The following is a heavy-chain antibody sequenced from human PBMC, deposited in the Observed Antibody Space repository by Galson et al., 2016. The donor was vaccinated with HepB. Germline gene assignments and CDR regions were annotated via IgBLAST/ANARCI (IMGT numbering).Heavy chain of an antibody. J-gene: IGHJ6*02. V-gene: IGHV5-51*01. D-gene: IGHD1-1*01. CDR1: GYSFTRNW. CDR3: ARLQTGLRHYYYYGMDV. Sequence: QSGAEVKKPGESLKISCKTSGYSFTRNWIAWVRQMPGKGLGWMGIIYPGDSDTRYSPSFQGQVTNSADKFISTAYLQWSSLKASDTAMYYCARLQTGLRHYYYYGMDVWGQGTTVTVSS. CDR2: IYPGDSDT.